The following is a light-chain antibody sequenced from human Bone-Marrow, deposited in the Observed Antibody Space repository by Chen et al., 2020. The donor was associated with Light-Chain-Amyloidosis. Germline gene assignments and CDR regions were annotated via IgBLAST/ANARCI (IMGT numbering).Light chain of an antibody. J-gene: IGLJ3*02. V-gene: IGLV3-21*02. Sequence: SYVLTQPSSGSVSPGQTATIACGGNNIGSTSVHWYQQTPGQAPLLVVYDDSDRPSGIPERLSGSNAGNTATLTISRVEAGDEADYYCQVWDRSSDRPVFGGGTKLPVL. CDR2: DDS. CDR1: NIGSTS. CDR3: QVWDRSSDRPV.